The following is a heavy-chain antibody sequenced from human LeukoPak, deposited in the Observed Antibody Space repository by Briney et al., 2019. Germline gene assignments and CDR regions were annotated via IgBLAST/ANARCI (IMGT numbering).Heavy chain of an antibody. J-gene: IGHJ4*02. V-gene: IGHV3-23*01. CDR2: ISGGGGGT. Sequence: GGSLRLSCAASGFTFSNYAMSWVRQAPGKGLEWVSAISGGGGGTYSADSVRGRFSISRDNSKNTLFLQMNSLRDDDTAVYYCANAGYDSSGYYYFDYWGQGTLVTVSS. CDR1: GFTFSNYA. CDR3: ANAGYDSSGYYYFDY. D-gene: IGHD3-22*01.